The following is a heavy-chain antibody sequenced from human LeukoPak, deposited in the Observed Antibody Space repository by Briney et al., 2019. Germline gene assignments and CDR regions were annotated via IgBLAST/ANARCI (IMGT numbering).Heavy chain of an antibody. CDR2: ISSSGSII. Sequence: PGGSLRLSCAASGFTFSSYSMNWVRQAPGKGLEWVSYISSSGSIIYHADSVKGRFTISRDNAKNSLYLQMNSLRAEDTAVYYCAKVSLGLYDDYGSEDWYFDLWGRGTLVTVSS. CDR1: GFTFSSYS. D-gene: IGHD4-17*01. CDR3: AKVSLGLYDDYGSEDWYFDL. J-gene: IGHJ2*01. V-gene: IGHV3-48*04.